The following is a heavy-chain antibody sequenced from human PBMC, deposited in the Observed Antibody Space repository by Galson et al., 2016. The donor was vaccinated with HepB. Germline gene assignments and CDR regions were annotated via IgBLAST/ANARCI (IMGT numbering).Heavy chain of an antibody. CDR3: TADFGYSNYD. J-gene: IGHJ1*01. Sequence: SLRLSCAASESSFSSHWMSWVRQGPGKGLEWVGNIKDDGSEKNYIDSVKGRFSISRDNARNSLYLQMNSLRVEDTAVYYCTADFGYSNYDWGQGTLVTVSS. CDR1: ESSFSSHW. V-gene: IGHV3-7*01. CDR2: IKDDGSEK. D-gene: IGHD6-13*01.